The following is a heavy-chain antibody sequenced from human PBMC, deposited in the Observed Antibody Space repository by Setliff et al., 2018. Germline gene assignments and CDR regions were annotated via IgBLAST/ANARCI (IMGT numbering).Heavy chain of an antibody. V-gene: IGHV4-59*10. CDR2: IYTSGST. J-gene: IGHJ4*02. D-gene: IGHD3-22*01. CDR3: ARLWISYESNTYFYPKYFDF. Sequence: ETLSLTCAVYGGSFSGYYWSWIRQPAGKGLEWIGHIYTSGSTNYNPSLKSRVTISVDTSKNQFSLRLNSVTAADTAVYYCARLWISYESNTYFYPKYFDFWGQGTLVTVSS. CDR1: GGSFSGYY.